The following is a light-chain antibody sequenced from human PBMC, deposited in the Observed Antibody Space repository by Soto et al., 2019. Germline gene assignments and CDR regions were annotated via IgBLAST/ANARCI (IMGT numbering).Light chain of an antibody. V-gene: IGKV3-15*01. Sequence: ERIMTQSPATLSVSPGESATLSCRASQSVSSNLAWYQQKPGQAPRLLIYGVSTRATGIPARFSGSGSETKFTLTISSLQSEDFAVYYCQQYNNWPPLTFDGGTKVEIK. CDR2: GVS. CDR3: QQYNNWPPLT. CDR1: QSVSSN. J-gene: IGKJ4*01.